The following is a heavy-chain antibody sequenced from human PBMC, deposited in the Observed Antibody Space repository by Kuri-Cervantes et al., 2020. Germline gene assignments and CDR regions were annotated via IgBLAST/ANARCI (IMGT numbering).Heavy chain of an antibody. V-gene: IGHV3-23*01. CDR3: ARDWEENMVQGVIGQKNYYYYMDV. CDR2: ISNSGGST. Sequence: GGSLRLSCAASGFTFSTYGMSWVRQAPGKGLEWVSGISNSGGSTYYADSVKGRFTISRDNSKNTLYLQMNSLRAEDTAVYYCARDWEENMVQGVIGQKNYYYYMDVWGKGTTVTVSS. J-gene: IGHJ6*03. D-gene: IGHD3-10*01. CDR1: GFTFSTYG.